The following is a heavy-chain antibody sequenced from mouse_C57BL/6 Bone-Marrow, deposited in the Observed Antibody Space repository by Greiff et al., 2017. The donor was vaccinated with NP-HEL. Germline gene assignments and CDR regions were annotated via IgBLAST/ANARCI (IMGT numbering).Heavy chain of an antibody. CDR3: ARVPYSKYNYFDY. Sequence: EVMLVESEGGLVQPGSSMKLSCTASGFTFSDYYMAWVRQAPEKGLEWVATINYDGSSTYYQDSLKSSFIISRDNAENILYLQMSRLKSEDTATYYCARVPYSKYNYFDYWGQGTTLTVSS. J-gene: IGHJ2*01. V-gene: IGHV5-16*01. CDR2: INYDGSST. D-gene: IGHD2-5*01. CDR1: GFTFSDYY.